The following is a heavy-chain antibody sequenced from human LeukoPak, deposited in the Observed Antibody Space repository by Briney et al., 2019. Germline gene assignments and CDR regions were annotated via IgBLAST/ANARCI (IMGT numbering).Heavy chain of an antibody. J-gene: IGHJ4*02. Sequence: SETLSLTCTVSGGSISSSSYYWGWIRQPPGKGLEWIGSIYYSGSTYYNPSLKSRVTISVDTSKNQFSLKLSSVTVTDTAVYYCASRTLELPFDYWGQGTLLTVSS. CDR1: GGSISSSSYY. CDR3: ASRTLELPFDY. V-gene: IGHV4-39*01. D-gene: IGHD4-23*01. CDR2: IYYSGST.